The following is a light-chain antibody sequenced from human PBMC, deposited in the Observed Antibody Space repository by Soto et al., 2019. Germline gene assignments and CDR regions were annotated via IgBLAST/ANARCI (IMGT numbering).Light chain of an antibody. Sequence: QSVLTQPPSVSAGPGQKVTISCSGSSSNIGGNSVSWYQQLPGTAPKLLIYDDDKRPSGIPDRFSGSKSGTSATLGITGFQTGDEADYYCASWDSSLSAYVFATGTKVTVL. V-gene: IGLV1-51*01. CDR3: ASWDSSLSAYV. CDR2: DDD. J-gene: IGLJ1*01. CDR1: SSNIGGNS.